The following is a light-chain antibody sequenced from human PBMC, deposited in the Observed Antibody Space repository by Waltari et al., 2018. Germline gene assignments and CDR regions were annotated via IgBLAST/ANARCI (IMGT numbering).Light chain of an antibody. CDR1: DNDVRRYNL. CDR2: EIN. CDR3: CSYAGSDTFHYV. J-gene: IGLJ1*01. V-gene: IGLV2-23*02. Sequence: HSALTQPASVSGSPGQSITISCTGSDNDVRRYNLLSWYQHHPGKAPKLIIYEINKRPSGVSNRFSGSKSGNTASLTISGLQIEDEADYHCCSYAGSDTFHYVFGSGTQVTVL.